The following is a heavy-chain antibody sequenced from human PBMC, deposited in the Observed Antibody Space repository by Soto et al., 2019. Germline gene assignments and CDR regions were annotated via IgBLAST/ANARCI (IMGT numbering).Heavy chain of an antibody. CDR2: ISGSGGST. CDR3: AKGRVGATTLDYFDY. Sequence: EVQLLESGGGLVQPGGSLRLSCAASGFTFSSYAMSWVRQAPGKGLEWVSAISGSGGSTYYADSVKGRFTISRDNSKNTLYLQMNSMRAEDTAVYYCAKGRVGATTLDYFDYWGQGTLVTVSS. V-gene: IGHV3-23*01. J-gene: IGHJ4*02. CDR1: GFTFSSYA. D-gene: IGHD1-26*01.